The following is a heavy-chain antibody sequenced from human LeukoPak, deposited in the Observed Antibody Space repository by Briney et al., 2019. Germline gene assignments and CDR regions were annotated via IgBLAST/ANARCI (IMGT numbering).Heavy chain of an antibody. CDR3: ARAHYDFWSGYQGRKFDP. CDR1: GYTFTGYY. V-gene: IGHV1-2*02. D-gene: IGHD3-3*01. Sequence: ASVKVSCKASGYTFTGYYMHWVRQAPGQGLEWMGWINPNSGGTNYAQKFQGRVTMTRDTSISTAYMELSRLRSDDTAVYYCARAHYDFWSGYQGRKFDPWGQGTLVTVSS. J-gene: IGHJ5*02. CDR2: INPNSGGT.